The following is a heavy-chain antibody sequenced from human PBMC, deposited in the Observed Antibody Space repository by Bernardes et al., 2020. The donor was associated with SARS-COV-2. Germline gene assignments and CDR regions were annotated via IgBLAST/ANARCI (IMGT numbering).Heavy chain of an antibody. CDR1: GYTFIGHY. CDR3: AREDSSSWNAFDY. CDR2: INTLSGRT. D-gene: IGHD6-13*01. Sequence: ASVKVSCKASGYTFIGHYIHWVRQAPGQGLEWMGWINTLSGRTTYAQKFQGWVTMTRDTSISTASLELSRLRSHDTAAYYCAREDSSSWNAFDYWGQGTLVTVPS. J-gene: IGHJ4*02. V-gene: IGHV1-2*04.